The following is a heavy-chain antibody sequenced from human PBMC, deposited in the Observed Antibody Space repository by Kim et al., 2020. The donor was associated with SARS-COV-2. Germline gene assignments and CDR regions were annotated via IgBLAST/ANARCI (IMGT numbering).Heavy chain of an antibody. D-gene: IGHD1-1*01. Sequence: SETLSLTCTVSGGSVSSGSYYWSWIRQPPGKGLEWIGYIYYSGSTNYNPSLKSRVTISVDTSKNQFSLKLSSVTAADTAVYYCARDGNRNNCFDPWGQGT. CDR3: ARDGNRNNCFDP. V-gene: IGHV4-61*01. CDR2: IYYSGST. J-gene: IGHJ5*02. CDR1: GGSVSSGSYY.